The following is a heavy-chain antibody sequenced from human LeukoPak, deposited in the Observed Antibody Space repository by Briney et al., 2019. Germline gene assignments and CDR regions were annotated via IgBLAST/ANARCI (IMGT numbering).Heavy chain of an antibody. CDR1: GFTFSSYA. CDR3: ARDAVDTAMVGLLFRWHYFDY. V-gene: IGHV3-30-3*01. CDR2: ISYDGSNK. J-gene: IGHJ4*02. D-gene: IGHD5-18*01. Sequence: QSGGSLRLSCAASGFTFSSYAMHWVRQAPGKGLEWVAVISYDGSNKYYADSVKGRFTISRDNSKNTLYLQMNSLRAEDTAVYYCARDAVDTAMVGLLFRWHYFDYRGQGTLVTVSS.